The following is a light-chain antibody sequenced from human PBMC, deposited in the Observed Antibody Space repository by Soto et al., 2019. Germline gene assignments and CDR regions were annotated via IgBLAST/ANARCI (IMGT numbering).Light chain of an antibody. CDR3: QHYKNWPL. CDR1: QSVSSN. Sequence: EIVMTQSPATLSVSPGERATLSCRASQSVSSNLAWYQQKPGQAPRLLLYGASTRATGIPVRFSGSGFGTEFTLTIRSLQSEDFAVDYCQHYKNWPLFGQGTRLEIK. J-gene: IGKJ5*01. V-gene: IGKV3-15*01. CDR2: GAS.